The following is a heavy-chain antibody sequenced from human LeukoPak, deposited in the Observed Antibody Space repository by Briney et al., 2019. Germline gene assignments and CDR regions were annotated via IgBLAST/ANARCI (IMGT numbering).Heavy chain of an antibody. CDR2: IYYSGST. CDR1: GGSISSYY. V-gene: IGHV4-59*05. Sequence: SETLSLTCTVSGGSISSYYWSWIRQPPGKGLEWIASIYYSGSTHYNPSLKSRLAISVDTSNNQFSLKLSSVTAADTAVYYCAGQKMIRGIIGNPIDYWGRGALVTVSS. D-gene: IGHD3-10*01. CDR3: AGQKMIRGIIGNPIDY. J-gene: IGHJ4*02.